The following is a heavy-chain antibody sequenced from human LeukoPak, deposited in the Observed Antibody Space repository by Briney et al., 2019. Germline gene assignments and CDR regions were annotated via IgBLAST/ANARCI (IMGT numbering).Heavy chain of an antibody. CDR1: GGSFSGYY. CDR2: INHSGST. Sequence: KPSETLSLTCAVYGGSFSGYYWSWIRQPPGKGLEWIGEINHSGSTNYNPSLKSRVTISVDTSKNQFSLKLSSVTAADTAVYYCAREPAAKVYYYYYYIDVWGKGTTVTVSS. CDR3: AREPAAKVYYYYYYIDV. D-gene: IGHD2-2*01. J-gene: IGHJ6*03. V-gene: IGHV4-34*01.